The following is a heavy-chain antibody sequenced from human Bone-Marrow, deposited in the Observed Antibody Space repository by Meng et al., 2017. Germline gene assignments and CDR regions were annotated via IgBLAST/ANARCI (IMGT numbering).Heavy chain of an antibody. Sequence: QVHLQQWDAGLLKPSETLSLTCVVSGGSVYSGSYYWSWIRQPPGKGLEWIGYIYYTGTTKYNPSLKSRVTISVDTSKNQFSLNLSSVTAADTALYYCARTPGYSYGQIDSWGQGTLVTVSS. CDR1: GGSVYSGSYY. CDR3: ARTPGYSYGQIDS. D-gene: IGHD5-18*01. V-gene: IGHV4-61*01. CDR2: IYYTGTT. J-gene: IGHJ4*02.